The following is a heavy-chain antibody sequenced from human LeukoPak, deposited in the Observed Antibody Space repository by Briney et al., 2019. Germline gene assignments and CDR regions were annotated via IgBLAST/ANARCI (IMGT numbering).Heavy chain of an antibody. CDR1: GFTFSSYA. CDR2: ISGSGGST. CDR3: AKFQGDGYTLDY. Sequence: QPGGSLRLSCAASGFTFSSYAMSWVRQAPGKGLKWVSGISGSGGSTYHADSVKGRFTISRDNSKNTLYLQMNSLRAEDTAVYYCAKFQGDGYTLDYWGQGTLVTVSS. J-gene: IGHJ4*02. V-gene: IGHV3-23*01. D-gene: IGHD5-24*01.